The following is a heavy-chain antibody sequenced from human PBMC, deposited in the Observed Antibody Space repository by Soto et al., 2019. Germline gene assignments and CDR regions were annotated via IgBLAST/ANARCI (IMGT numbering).Heavy chain of an antibody. J-gene: IGHJ5*02. CDR2: ISWNSGSI. Sequence: PGGSLRLSCAASGFTFDDYAMHWVRQAPGKGLEWVSGISWNSGSIGYADSVKGRFTISRDNAKNSLYLQMNSLRAEDTALYYCAKDALGDYYDSSGYYSNWFDPWGQGTLVTVSS. CDR3: AKDALGDYYDSSGYYSNWFDP. CDR1: GFTFDDYA. V-gene: IGHV3-9*01. D-gene: IGHD3-22*01.